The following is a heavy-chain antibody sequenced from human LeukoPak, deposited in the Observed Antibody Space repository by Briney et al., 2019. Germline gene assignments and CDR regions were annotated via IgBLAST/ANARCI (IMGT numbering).Heavy chain of an antibody. CDR1: GFTFSSYA. CDR2: ISYDGSNK. Sequence: PGGSLRLSCAASGFTFSSYAMHWVRQAPGKGLEWVAVISYDGSNKYYADSVKGRFTISRDNSRNTLYLQMNSLRAEDTAVYYRARVPYGSGSYYKLSYYYYGMDVWGQGTTVTVSS. D-gene: IGHD3-10*01. J-gene: IGHJ6*02. CDR3: ARVPYGSGSYYKLSYYYYGMDV. V-gene: IGHV3-30-3*01.